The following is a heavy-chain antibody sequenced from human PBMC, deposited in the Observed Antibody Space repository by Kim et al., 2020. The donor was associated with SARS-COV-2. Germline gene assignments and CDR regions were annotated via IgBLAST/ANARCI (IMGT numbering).Heavy chain of an antibody. CDR2: ISYDGSNK. CDR3: AVIPAGQDAFDI. D-gene: IGHD6-19*01. Sequence: GGSLRLSCAASGFTFSSYGMHWVRQAPGKGLEWVAVISYDGSNKYYADSVKGRFTISRDNSKNTLYLQMNSLRAEDTAVYYCAVIPAGQDAFDIWGQGTMVTVSS. CDR1: GFTFSSYG. V-gene: IGHV3-30*03. J-gene: IGHJ3*02.